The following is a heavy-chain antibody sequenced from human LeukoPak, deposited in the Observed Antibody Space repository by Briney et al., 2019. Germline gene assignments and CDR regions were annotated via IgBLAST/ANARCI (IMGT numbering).Heavy chain of an antibody. D-gene: IGHD3-16*02. J-gene: IGHJ4*02. V-gene: IGHV3-23*01. CDR3: AVGGVIVIPFFDY. CDR2: ISGSGGST. Sequence: GGSLRLSCAASGFTFSSYGMGWVRQAPGKGLEWVSAISGSGGSTYYADSVKGRFTISRDNSKNTLYLQMNSLRAEDTAVYYCAVGGVIVIPFFDYWGQGTLVTVSS. CDR1: GFTFSSYG.